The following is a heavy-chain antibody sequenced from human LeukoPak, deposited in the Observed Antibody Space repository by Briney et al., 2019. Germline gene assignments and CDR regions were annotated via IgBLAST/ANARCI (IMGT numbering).Heavy chain of an antibody. CDR2: INPHTGDT. Sequence: GASVKVSCKASGYTFITYGISWGRQAPGQGLEWMGWINPHTGDTKNAQILRDRVTMTADPFTDTAYMELRSLRSDDTAVYYCARGDFDFDSWGQGTLVTVS. CDR1: GYTFITYG. CDR3: ARGDFDFDS. J-gene: IGHJ4*02. D-gene: IGHD2-21*01. V-gene: IGHV1-18*04.